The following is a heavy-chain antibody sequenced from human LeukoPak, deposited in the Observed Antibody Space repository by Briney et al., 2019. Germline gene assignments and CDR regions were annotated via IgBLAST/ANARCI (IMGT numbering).Heavy chain of an antibody. CDR1: GDSVSSGAYY. CDR3: ARVRHSSGYYGYVDY. Sequence: PSETLSLTCTVSGDSVSSGAYYWHWIRQPPGKGLVCIGYIYYTGSTDYNPSLKSRVTISVDTSKNQFSLELSSVTAADTAVYYCARVRHSSGYYGYVDYWGQGTLVTVSS. CDR2: IYYTGST. D-gene: IGHD6-19*01. V-gene: IGHV4-61*08. J-gene: IGHJ4*02.